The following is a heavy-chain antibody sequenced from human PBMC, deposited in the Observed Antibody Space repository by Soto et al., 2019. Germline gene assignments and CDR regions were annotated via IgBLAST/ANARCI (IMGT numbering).Heavy chain of an antibody. CDR1: GGSISSGGYY. Sequence: PSETLSLTCTVSGGSISSGGYYWSWIRQHPGKGLEWIGYIYYSGSTYYNPSLKSRVTISVDTSKNQFSLKLSSVTAADTAVYYCARDIGIAARKGYYGMDVWGQGTTVTVS. CDR2: IYYSGST. J-gene: IGHJ6*02. V-gene: IGHV4-31*03. D-gene: IGHD6-6*01. CDR3: ARDIGIAARKGYYGMDV.